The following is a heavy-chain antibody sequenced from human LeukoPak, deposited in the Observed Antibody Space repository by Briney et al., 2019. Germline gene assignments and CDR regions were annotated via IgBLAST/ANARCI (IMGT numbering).Heavy chain of an antibody. CDR3: ASNRNGAYNWFDP. J-gene: IGHJ5*02. V-gene: IGHV5-51*01. Sequence: GESLKISCKGSGYSFTSYWIGWVRQMPGKGLEWMGIIYPGDSDTRYSPSFQGQVAISADKSISTAYLQWSSLKASDTAMYYCASNRNGAYNWFDPWGQGTLVTVSS. D-gene: IGHD4-17*01. CDR1: GYSFTSYW. CDR2: IYPGDSDT.